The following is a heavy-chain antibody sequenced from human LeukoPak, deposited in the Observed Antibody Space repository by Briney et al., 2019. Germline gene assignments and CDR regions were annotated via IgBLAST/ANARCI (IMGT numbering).Heavy chain of an antibody. Sequence: GGSLRLSCAASGFSFSEYAMHWARQAPGKGLEWVALISYDGSDQYYAHSLRGRFTISKDKSRSTPFLQMNSLRTEDTAVYFCAKERRGFYMDVWGSGTTVTVSS. CDR1: GFSFSEYA. V-gene: IGHV3-30*02. J-gene: IGHJ6*03. CDR2: ISYDGSDQ. CDR3: AKERRGFYMDV.